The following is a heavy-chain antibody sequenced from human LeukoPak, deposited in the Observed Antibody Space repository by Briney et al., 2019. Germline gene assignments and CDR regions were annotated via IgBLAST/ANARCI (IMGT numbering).Heavy chain of an antibody. D-gene: IGHD2/OR15-2a*01. CDR2: IYYSGST. CDR1: GGSISSYY. V-gene: IGHV4-59*08. J-gene: IGHJ6*02. CDR3: ARSNYYYYGMDV. Sequence: SETLSLTCTVSGGSISSYYWSWIRQPPGKGLEWIGYIYYSGSTNYNPSLKSRVTISVDTSKNQFTLKLSSVTAADTAVYYCARSNYYYYGMDVWGQGTTVTVSS.